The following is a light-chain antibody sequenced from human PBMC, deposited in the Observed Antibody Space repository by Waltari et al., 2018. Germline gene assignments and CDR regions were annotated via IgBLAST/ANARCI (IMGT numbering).Light chain of an antibody. CDR3: QSFDNMLSGGVV. Sequence: QSVLTQPPSVSGTPGQRVTISCSGSTSNIGAGHDVHWYQHLPGTAPKLLIYGKNIRPSGVPDRFSGSKSGTSASLAITGLQADDEADYFCQSFDNMLSGGVVFGGGTKLAVL. CDR1: TSNIGAGHD. J-gene: IGLJ2*01. CDR2: GKN. V-gene: IGLV1-40*01.